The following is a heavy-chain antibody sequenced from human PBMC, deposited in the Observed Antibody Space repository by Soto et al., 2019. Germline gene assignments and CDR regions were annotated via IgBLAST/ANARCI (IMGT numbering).Heavy chain of an antibody. J-gene: IGHJ6*02. Sequence: SETLSLTCTVSGGSISSYYWSWIRQPPGKGLEWIGYIYYSGSTNYNPSLKSRVTISVDTSKNQFSLKLSSVTAADTAVYYCARVVTGAYYYGMDVWGQGTTVTVSS. CDR3: ARVVTGAYYYGMDV. D-gene: IGHD1-20*01. V-gene: IGHV4-59*01. CDR2: IYYSGST. CDR1: GGSISSYY.